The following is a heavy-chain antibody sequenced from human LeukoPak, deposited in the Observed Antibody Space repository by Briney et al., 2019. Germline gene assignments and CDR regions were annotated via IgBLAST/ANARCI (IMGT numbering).Heavy chain of an antibody. D-gene: IGHD3-10*01. V-gene: IGHV1-69*05. Sequence: AAVKVSCKASGGTFSSYAISWVRQAPGQGVEWMGGIIPIFGPANTAQKFKGGATIHTDESTSTAHMELSSLRSEDTAVYYCARGLGAFGESPSTRNYYYMGVWGKGTTVTVSS. J-gene: IGHJ6*03. CDR1: GGTFSSYA. CDR2: IIPIFGPA. CDR3: ARGLGAFGESPSTRNYYYMGV.